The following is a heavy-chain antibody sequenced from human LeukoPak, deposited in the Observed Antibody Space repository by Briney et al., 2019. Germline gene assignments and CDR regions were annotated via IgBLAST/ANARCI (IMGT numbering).Heavy chain of an antibody. CDR3: TSSLLGITPYYYYYYYMDV. Sequence: PGGSLRLSCTASGFTFGDYAMSWVRQAPGKGLEWVGFIRSKAYGGTTEYAASVKGRFTISRDDSKSIAYLQMNSLKTEDTAVYYCTSSLLGITPYYYYYYYMDVWGKGTTVTVSS. D-gene: IGHD7-27*01. CDR1: GFTFGDYA. V-gene: IGHV3-49*04. J-gene: IGHJ6*03. CDR2: IRSKAYGGTT.